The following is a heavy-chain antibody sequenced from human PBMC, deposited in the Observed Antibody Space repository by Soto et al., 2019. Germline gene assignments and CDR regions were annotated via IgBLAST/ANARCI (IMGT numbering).Heavy chain of an antibody. CDR3: ARLNCSGGSCYSHYYYGMDV. Sequence: GASLNISCKGSGYSFSRYLIGWVRQMPGKGLEWMGIIYPGDSDTRYSPSFQGQVTISADKSISTAYLQWSSLKASDTAMYYCARLNCSGGSCYSHYYYGMDVWGQGTTVTVSS. J-gene: IGHJ6*02. CDR2: IYPGDSDT. V-gene: IGHV5-51*01. CDR1: GYSFSRYL. D-gene: IGHD2-15*01.